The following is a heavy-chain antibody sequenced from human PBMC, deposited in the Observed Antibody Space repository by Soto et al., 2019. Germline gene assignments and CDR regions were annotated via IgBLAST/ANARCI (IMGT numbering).Heavy chain of an antibody. CDR2: IDPSDSQT. CDR1: GYSFAGYW. Sequence: GESLKISCKGSGYSFAGYWITWVRQKPGKGLEWLGRIDPSDSQTYYSPSFRGHVTISVTKSITTVFLQWSSLRASDTAMYYCARQVYDSDTGPDFQYYFDSWGQGTPVTVSS. J-gene: IGHJ4*02. D-gene: IGHD3-22*01. V-gene: IGHV5-10-1*01. CDR3: ARQVYDSDTGPDFQYYFDS.